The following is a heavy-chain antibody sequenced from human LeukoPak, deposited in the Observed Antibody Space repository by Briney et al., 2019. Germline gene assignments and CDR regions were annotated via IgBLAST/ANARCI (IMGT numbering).Heavy chain of an antibody. D-gene: IGHD4-11*01. CDR3: ARSGESDYSNYD. CDR2: IYYSGST. J-gene: IGHJ4*02. Sequence: SQTLSLTCTVSGGSISSGGYYWSWIRQHPGKGLEWIGYIYYSGSTYYNPSLKSRVTISVDTSKNQFSLKLSSVTAADTAVYYCARSGESDYSNYDWGQGTLVTVPS. CDR1: GGSISSGGYY. V-gene: IGHV4-31*03.